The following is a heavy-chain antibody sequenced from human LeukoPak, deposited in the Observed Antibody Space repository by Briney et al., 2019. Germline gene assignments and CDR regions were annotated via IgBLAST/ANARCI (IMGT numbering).Heavy chain of an antibody. Sequence: SETLSLTCTVSGGSISSGDYYWSWIRQPRGKGLEWIGYIYYSRSTYYNPSLNRLVTISVDTSKTQFSLKLSSVTAADTAVYYCASRNSGSYSQLDYWGQGTLVTVSS. CDR1: GGSISSGDYY. CDR3: ASRNSGSYSQLDY. J-gene: IGHJ4*02. V-gene: IGHV4-30-4*08. CDR2: IYYSRST. D-gene: IGHD3-10*01.